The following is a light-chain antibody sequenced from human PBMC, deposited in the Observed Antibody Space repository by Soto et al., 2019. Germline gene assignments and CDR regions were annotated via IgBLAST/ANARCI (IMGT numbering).Light chain of an antibody. CDR1: SSDVGGYNY. V-gene: IGLV2-14*01. J-gene: IGLJ3*02. Sequence: QSALTQPASVPGSPGQSITISCTGTSSDVGGYNYVSWYQQHPGKAPKLMIYDVSNRPSGVSNRFSGSKSGNTASLTISGLQAEDEADYYWSSYTSSSTWVFGGGTKLTVL. CDR2: DVS. CDR3: SSYTSSSTWV.